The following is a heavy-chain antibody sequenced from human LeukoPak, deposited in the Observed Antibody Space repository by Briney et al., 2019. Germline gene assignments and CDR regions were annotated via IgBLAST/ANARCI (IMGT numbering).Heavy chain of an antibody. CDR3: ARGEAVAGPGIYYGMDV. D-gene: IGHD6-19*01. CDR2: ISYDGSNK. J-gene: IGHJ6*02. V-gene: IGHV3-30-3*01. Sequence: PGGSLRLSCAASGFTFSSYAMHWVRQAPGKGLEWVAVISYDGSNKYYADSVKGRFTISRDNSKNTLYLQMNSLRAEDTAVYYCARGEAVAGPGIYYGMDVWGQGTTVTVSS. CDR1: GFTFSSYA.